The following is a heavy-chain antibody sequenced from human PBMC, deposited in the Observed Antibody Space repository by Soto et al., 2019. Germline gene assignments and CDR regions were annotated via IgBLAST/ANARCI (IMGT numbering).Heavy chain of an antibody. CDR2: IRKDGDES. CDR3: ARDYDFYTDV. CDR1: GLTFTNSH. J-gene: IGHJ6*03. D-gene: IGHD2-2*01. Sequence: GGSLRLSCAASGLTFTNSHMSWVRQAPGRGLELVANIRKDGDESHYVDSVKGRFTISRDNAKNSLYLQLNSLRAEDTAVYFCARDYDFYTDVWGKGTTVTVSS. V-gene: IGHV3-7*01.